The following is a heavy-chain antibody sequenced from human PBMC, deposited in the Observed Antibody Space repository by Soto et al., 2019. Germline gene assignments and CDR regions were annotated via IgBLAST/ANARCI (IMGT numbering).Heavy chain of an antibody. CDR3: ATSRYSYGYSLYYYYGMDV. V-gene: IGHV1-24*01. CDR1: GYTLTELS. J-gene: IGHJ6*02. D-gene: IGHD5-18*01. CDR2: FDPEDGET. Sequence: ASVKVSCKVSGYTLTELSMRWVRQAPGKGLEWMGGFDPEDGETIYAQKFQGRVTMTEDTSTDTAYMELSSLRSEDTAVYYCATSRYSYGYSLYYYYGMDVWGQGTTVTVSS.